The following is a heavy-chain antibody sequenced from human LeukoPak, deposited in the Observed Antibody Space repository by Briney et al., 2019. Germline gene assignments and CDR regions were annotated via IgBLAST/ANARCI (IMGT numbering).Heavy chain of an antibody. CDR3: AREDTALVIAY. Sequence: GGSLRLSCVVSGFTVSNNYMSWVRQAPRKGLEWVSLIYSGGSTYYADSVKGRFTISRDNSKNTLYLQMNSLRVEDTAVYYCAREDTALVIAYWGQGTLVTVSS. CDR2: IYSGGST. J-gene: IGHJ4*02. D-gene: IGHD5-18*01. CDR1: GFTVSNNY. V-gene: IGHV3-66*01.